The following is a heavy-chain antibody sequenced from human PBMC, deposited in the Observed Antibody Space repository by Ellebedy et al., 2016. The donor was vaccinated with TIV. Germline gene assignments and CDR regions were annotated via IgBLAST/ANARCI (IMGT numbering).Heavy chain of an antibody. D-gene: IGHD6-19*01. Sequence: SETLSLTCTVSGGSISSGDYYWSWIRQPPGKGLEWIGYIYYSGSTYYNPSLKCRVTISVDTSKNQFSLKLISVTAANTAVYYCAALQWLAPAWYFDLWGRGTLVTVSS. CDR1: GGSISSGDYY. CDR2: IYYSGST. V-gene: IGHV4-30-4*01. J-gene: IGHJ2*01. CDR3: AALQWLAPAWYFDL.